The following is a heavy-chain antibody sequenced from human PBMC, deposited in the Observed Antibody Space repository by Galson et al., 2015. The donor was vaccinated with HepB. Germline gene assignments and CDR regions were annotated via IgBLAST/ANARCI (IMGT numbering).Heavy chain of an antibody. CDR1: GFSLSTSGMC. V-gene: IGHV2-70*11. CDR3: ARIGCDYGDYYYYGMDV. Sequence: PALVKPTQTLTLTCTFSGFSLSTSGMCVSWIRPPPGKALEWLARIDWDDDKYYSTSLKTRLTISKDTPKNQVVLTMTNMDPVDTATYYCARIGCDYGDYYYYGMDVWGQGTTVTVSS. D-gene: IGHD4-17*01. CDR2: IDWDDDK. J-gene: IGHJ6*02.